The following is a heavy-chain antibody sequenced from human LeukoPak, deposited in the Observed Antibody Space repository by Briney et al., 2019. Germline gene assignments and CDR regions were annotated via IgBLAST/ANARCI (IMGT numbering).Heavy chain of an antibody. CDR1: GGSISSGSYY. D-gene: IGHD4-17*01. CDR3: ARVGYGDSNDAFDI. J-gene: IGHJ3*02. V-gene: IGHV4-61*02. CDR2: IYTSGST. Sequence: SETLSLTCTVSGGSISSGSYYWSWIRQPAGKGLEWIGRIYTSGSTNYNPSLKSRVTISVDTSKNQFSLKLSSVTAADTAVYYCARVGYGDSNDAFDIWGQGTMVTVSS.